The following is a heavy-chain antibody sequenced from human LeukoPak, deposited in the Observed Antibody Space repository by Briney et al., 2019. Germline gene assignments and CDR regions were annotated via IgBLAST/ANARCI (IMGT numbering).Heavy chain of an antibody. J-gene: IGHJ3*02. D-gene: IGHD2-15*01. CDR2: LSGDGSST. V-gene: IGHV3-74*01. CDR3: AKSSGGTCYSGSDI. Sequence: GGSLRLSCVASGFTFSTYWMHWVRQAPGKGLLWVSRLSGDGSSTRFADSLKGRFTISRDNAKNTLYLQMNSLRAEDTAVYYCAKSSGGTCYSGSDIWGQGTMVTVSS. CDR1: GFTFSTYW.